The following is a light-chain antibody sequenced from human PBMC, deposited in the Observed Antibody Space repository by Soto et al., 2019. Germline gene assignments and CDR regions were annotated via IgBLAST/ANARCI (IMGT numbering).Light chain of an antibody. CDR1: HDISSY. J-gene: IGKJ4*01. CDR2: AAS. V-gene: IGKV1-27*01. Sequence: MQMTQSPSSLAASVGDRITITCRASHDISSYLAWYQQKPGKVPKLLIYAASTLQSGVPSRFSGSGSASGSGTDFTLTISSLQPEDVATYYCQNYDSAPLTFGGGTKVEVK. CDR3: QNYDSAPLT.